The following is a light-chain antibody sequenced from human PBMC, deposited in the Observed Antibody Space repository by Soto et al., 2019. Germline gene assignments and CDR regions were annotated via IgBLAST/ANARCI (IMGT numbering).Light chain of an antibody. CDR1: QSISGW. CDR3: HQYKTYST. J-gene: IGKJ1*01. CDR2: DAS. V-gene: IGKV1-5*01. Sequence: DIQMTQSPRTLSASVGDSVTITCRASQSISGWLAWYQQKPGKAPKLLIYDASNLEGGVPSRFSGTGSETECTLTITDLQADDLATYFCHQYKTYSTFGQGTKVDIK.